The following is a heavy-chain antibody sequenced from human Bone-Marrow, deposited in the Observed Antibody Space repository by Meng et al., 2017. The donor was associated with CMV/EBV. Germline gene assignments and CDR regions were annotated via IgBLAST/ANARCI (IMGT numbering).Heavy chain of an antibody. CDR2: IIPIFGTA. J-gene: IGHJ3*02. D-gene: IGHD3-3*01. V-gene: IGHV1-69*05. CDR1: GYTFTGYY. Sequence: SVKVSCKASGYTFTGYYMHWVRQAPGQGLEWMGGIIPIFGTANYAQKFQGRVTITTDESTSTACMELSSLRSEDTAVYYCARGVAIFGVVIPGAAFDIWGQGTMVTVSS. CDR3: ARGVAIFGVVIPGAAFDI.